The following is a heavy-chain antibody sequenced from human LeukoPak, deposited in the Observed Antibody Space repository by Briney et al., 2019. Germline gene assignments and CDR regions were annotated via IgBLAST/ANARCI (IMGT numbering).Heavy chain of an antibody. J-gene: IGHJ3*02. Sequence: PSETLSLTCAVYGGSFSGYYWSWIRQPPGKGLEWIGEINHSGSTNYNPSLKSRVTISVDTSKNQFSLKLSSVTAADTAVYYCARVRGYRSGGSCYRAGAFDIWGQGTMVTVSS. D-gene: IGHD2-15*01. CDR2: INHSGST. V-gene: IGHV4-34*01. CDR1: GGSFSGYY. CDR3: ARVRGYRSGGSCYRAGAFDI.